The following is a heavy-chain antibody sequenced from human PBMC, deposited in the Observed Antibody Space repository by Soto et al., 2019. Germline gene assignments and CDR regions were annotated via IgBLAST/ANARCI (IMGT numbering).Heavy chain of an antibody. CDR2: ISAYNGNT. J-gene: IGHJ4*02. D-gene: IGHD3-16*01. Sequence: QVQLVQSGAEVKKPGASVKVSCKTSGYTFTNFGLSWVRQAPGQGLEWMGWISAYNGNTNYAQNFQGRVTMTTDTSTRTAIWGLGSRSSADPPGYYGARGGTPIDYWGQGTLVTVSS. V-gene: IGHV1-18*01. CDR3: ARGGTPIDY. CDR1: GYTFTNFG.